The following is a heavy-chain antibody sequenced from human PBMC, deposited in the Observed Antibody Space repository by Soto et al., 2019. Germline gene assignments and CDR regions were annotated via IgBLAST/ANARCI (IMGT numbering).Heavy chain of an antibody. J-gene: IGHJ6*02. CDR1: GFTFSSYG. CDR2: LWYDGSNK. CDR3: ARVRHVDYYYYGMDV. V-gene: IGHV3-33*01. Sequence: XXSLRLSCAASGFTFSSYGMEWVRQAPGKGLEWVEVLWYDGSNKYYADSVKGRFTISRDNSKNTLYLQMNSLRAQDTAVYYCARVRHVDYYYYGMDVWGQGTTVTVSS.